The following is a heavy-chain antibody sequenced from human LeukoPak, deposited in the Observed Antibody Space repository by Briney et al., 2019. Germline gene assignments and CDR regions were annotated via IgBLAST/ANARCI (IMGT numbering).Heavy chain of an antibody. D-gene: IGHD6-13*01. J-gene: IGHJ4*02. Sequence: SETLSLTGTVSGGSISSYYGSWIRQPPGEGLEWIGYIYYSGSTNYNPSLQSRVTISVDTSKTQFSLQLSSVTAADTAVYYCARLSLYSSSWVDYWGQGTLVTVSS. CDR3: ARLSLYSSSWVDY. CDR1: GGSISSYY. CDR2: IYYSGST. V-gene: IGHV4-59*08.